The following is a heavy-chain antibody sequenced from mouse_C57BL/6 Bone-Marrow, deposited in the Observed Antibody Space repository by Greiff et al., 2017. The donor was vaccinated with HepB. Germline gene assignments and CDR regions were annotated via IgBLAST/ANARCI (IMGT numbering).Heavy chain of an antibody. Sequence: QVQLQQSGAELVRPGTSVKMSCKASGYTFTNYWIGWAKQRPGHGLEWIGDIYPGGGYTNYNEKFKGKATLTADKSSSTAYMQFSSLTSEDAAIYDCARGGDGYYGFAYWGQGTLVTVSA. CDR2: IYPGGGYT. V-gene: IGHV1-63*01. CDR1: GYTFTNYW. J-gene: IGHJ3*01. D-gene: IGHD2-3*01. CDR3: ARGGDGYYGFAY.